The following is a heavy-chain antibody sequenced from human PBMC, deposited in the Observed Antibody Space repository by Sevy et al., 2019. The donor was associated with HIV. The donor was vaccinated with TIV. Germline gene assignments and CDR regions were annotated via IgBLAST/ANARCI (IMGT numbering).Heavy chain of an antibody. D-gene: IGHD4-17*01. CDR1: GFTFSSYS. Sequence: GGSLRLSCAASGFTFSSYSMNWVRQAPGKGLEWVSYISSSSSTIYYADSVKGRFTISRDNAKNSLYLQMNSLRDEETAVYYCARDKLTVTTLNAFDIWGQGTMVTVSS. CDR3: ARDKLTVTTLNAFDI. V-gene: IGHV3-48*02. J-gene: IGHJ3*02. CDR2: ISSSSSTI.